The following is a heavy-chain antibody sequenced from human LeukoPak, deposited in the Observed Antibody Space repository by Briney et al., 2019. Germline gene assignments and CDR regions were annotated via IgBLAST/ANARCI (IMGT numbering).Heavy chain of an antibody. CDR3: AREAVAGTLDY. CDR2: IYNIGGT. CDR1: GGSFSRDY. D-gene: IGHD6-19*01. J-gene: IGHJ4*02. V-gene: IGHV4-59*01. Sequence: SETLSLTCSVSGGSFSRDYWSWIRQPPGKRLEWLGYIYNIGGTNYNPSLKSRVSISVDTSKNQFSLMLTSVTAADTAVYYCAREAVAGTLDYWGQGALVTVSS.